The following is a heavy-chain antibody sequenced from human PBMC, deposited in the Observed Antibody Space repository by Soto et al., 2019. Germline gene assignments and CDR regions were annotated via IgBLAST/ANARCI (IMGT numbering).Heavy chain of an antibody. V-gene: IGHV3-23*01. CDR3: AILYNYYDSSGYYFW. Sequence: PGGSLRLSCAASGFTFSSYAMSWVRQAPGKGLEWVSAISGSGGSTYYADSVKGRFTISRDNSKNTLYLQMNSLRAEDTAVYYCAILYNYYDSSGYYFWWGQGTLVTVSS. J-gene: IGHJ4*02. D-gene: IGHD3-22*01. CDR1: GFTFSSYA. CDR2: ISGSGGST.